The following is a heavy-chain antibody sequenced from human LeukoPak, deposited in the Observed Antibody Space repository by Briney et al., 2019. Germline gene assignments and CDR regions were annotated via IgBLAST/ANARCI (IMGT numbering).Heavy chain of an antibody. D-gene: IGHD3-22*01. CDR1: GASISSYY. CDR3: ARIPSSGYYYGAFDI. V-gene: IGHV4-59*01. CDR2: IYYSGSP. J-gene: IGHJ3*02. Sequence: SETLSLTCTVSGASISSYYWSWIRQPPGKGLEWIGYIYYSGSPNYNPSLKSRVTISVDTSKNQFSLKLCSVTAADTAVYYCARIPSSGYYYGAFDIWGQGTMVTVSS.